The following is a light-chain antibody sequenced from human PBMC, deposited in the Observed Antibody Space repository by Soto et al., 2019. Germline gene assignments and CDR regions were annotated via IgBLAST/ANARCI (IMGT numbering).Light chain of an antibody. CDR1: ETIRGNN. J-gene: IGKJ4*01. Sequence: IVLTQSPGTLSLSPGESVTLSCRASETIRGNNLVWYQQRPGQAPRLLISNASRRATGIPDRFRGSGSGTDFSLSITRLEPEDSAVYYCQHYVSLPLTFGGGTKVEIK. CDR2: NAS. V-gene: IGKV3-20*01. CDR3: QHYVSLPLT.